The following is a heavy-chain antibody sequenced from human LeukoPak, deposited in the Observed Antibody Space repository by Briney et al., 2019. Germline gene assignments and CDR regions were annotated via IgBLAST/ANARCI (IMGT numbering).Heavy chain of an antibody. CDR1: GFPFSSYW. V-gene: IGHV3-7*01. CDR2: IRQDGSEK. CDR3: ARDGSWGSYVFDFDY. J-gene: IGHJ4*02. D-gene: IGHD3-16*01. Sequence: GGSLRLSCAATGFPFSSYWMSWVRQAPGKGLQWVASIRQDGSEKYYVDSVKGRFTISKDNAKNSLYLQMNSLRVEDTAVYYCARDGSWGSYVFDFDYWGQGTLVTVSS.